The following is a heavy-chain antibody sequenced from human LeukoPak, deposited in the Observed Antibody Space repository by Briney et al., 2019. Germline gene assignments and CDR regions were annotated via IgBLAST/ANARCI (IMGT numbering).Heavy chain of an antibody. V-gene: IGHV1-8*03. CDR2: MNPNSGNT. D-gene: IGHD6-13*01. J-gene: IGHJ5*02. CDR1: GYTFISYD. CDR3: ARGGSSSWYSRNWFDP. Sequence: ASVKVSCKASGYTFISYDINWVRQVTGQGLEWMGWMNPNSGNTGYAQKFQGRVTITRNTSISTAFMELSSLRYEDTAVYYCARGGSSSWYSRNWFDPWGQGTLVTVSS.